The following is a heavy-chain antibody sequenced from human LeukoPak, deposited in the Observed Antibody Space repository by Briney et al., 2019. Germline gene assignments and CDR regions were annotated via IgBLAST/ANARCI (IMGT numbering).Heavy chain of an antibody. CDR3: ARGNWISLRDWFDP. J-gene: IGHJ5*02. CDR2: IIPILGIA. D-gene: IGHD1-1*01. CDR1: GGTFSSYA. V-gene: IGHV1-69*04. Sequence: SVKVSCKASGGTFSSYAISWVRQAPGQGLEWMGRIIPILGIANYAQKFQGRVTITRDTSASTAYMELSSLRSEDTAVYYCARGNWISLRDWFDPWGQGTLVTVSS.